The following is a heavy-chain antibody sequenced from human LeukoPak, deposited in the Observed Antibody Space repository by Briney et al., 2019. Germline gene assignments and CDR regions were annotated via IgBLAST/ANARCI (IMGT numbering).Heavy chain of an antibody. D-gene: IGHD4-17*01. CDR2: ISSSSSTI. V-gene: IGHV3-48*01. CDR1: GFTFSSYS. J-gene: IGHJ4*02. Sequence: GGSLRLSCAASGFTFSSYSMNWVRQAPGKGLEWVSYISSSSSTIYYADSVKGRFTISRDNAKNSLHLQMNSLRAEDTAVYYCARESPTTVTTPDYWGQGTLVTVSS. CDR3: ARESPTTVTTPDY.